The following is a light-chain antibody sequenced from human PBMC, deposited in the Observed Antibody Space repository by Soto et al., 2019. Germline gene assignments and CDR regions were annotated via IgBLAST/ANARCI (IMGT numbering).Light chain of an antibody. J-gene: IGLJ1*01. V-gene: IGLV2-14*01. CDR3: SSYTSSSIDYV. CDR1: SSDVGGYNY. CDR2: EVS. Sequence: QSALTQPASVSGSPGQSITISCTGTSSDVGGYNYVSWYQQHPGKAPKLMIYEVSTRPSGVSNRFSGSKSSNTASLTISGLQAEDEADYYCSSYTSSSIDYVFGTGTKLTVL.